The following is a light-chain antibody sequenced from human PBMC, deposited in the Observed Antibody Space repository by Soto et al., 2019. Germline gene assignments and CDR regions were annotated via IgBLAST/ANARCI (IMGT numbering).Light chain of an antibody. CDR2: EVR. V-gene: IGLV2-14*01. CDR1: MRDVGAYNL. Sequence: QSALTQPASVSGSAGQSITISCSGTMRDVGAYNLVSWYQQHPGTAPKLIFYEVRNRPSGISSRFSGSRSGNTASLTISGLQSEDEGDYYCSSYTTNITPVVFGGGTKLTVL. J-gene: IGLJ2*01. CDR3: SSYTTNITPVV.